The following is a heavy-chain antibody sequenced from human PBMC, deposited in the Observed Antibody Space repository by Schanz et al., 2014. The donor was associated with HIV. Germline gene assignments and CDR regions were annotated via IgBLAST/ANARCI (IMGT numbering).Heavy chain of an antibody. Sequence: VQLVESGGGVVQPGRSLRLSCAASGLTFSNYAMSWVRQAPGKGLEWVSGISGGGGDTYYADSVKGRFTISRDNSKNTLYLQMNSLRAEDTAVYYCARVKGAVDYWGQGTLVTVSS. CDR1: GLTFSNYA. J-gene: IGHJ4*02. V-gene: IGHV3-23*04. CDR3: ARVKGAVDY. CDR2: ISGGGGDT. D-gene: IGHD3-3*01.